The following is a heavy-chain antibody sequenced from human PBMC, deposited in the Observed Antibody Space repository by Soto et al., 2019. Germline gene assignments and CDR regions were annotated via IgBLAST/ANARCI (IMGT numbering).Heavy chain of an antibody. J-gene: IGHJ4*02. CDR2: INPNSGVT. V-gene: IGHV1-2*04. CDR3: ARASKSTTPDFDY. CDR1: GCTFTGYY. D-gene: IGHD1-1*01. Sequence: GASVKVSCKASGCTFTGYYIHWVRQAPGQGLEWMGWINPNSGVTNYAQKFQGWVAMTRVTSISTAYMELSSLRSDDTAVYYCARASKSTTPDFDYWGQGTPVTVSS.